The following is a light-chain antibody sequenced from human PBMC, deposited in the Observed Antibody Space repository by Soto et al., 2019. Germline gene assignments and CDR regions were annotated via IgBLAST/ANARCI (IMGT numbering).Light chain of an antibody. CDR1: SSDVESYNV. J-gene: IGLJ3*02. V-gene: IGLV2-23*01. Sequence: QSALTQPASVSGSPGQSITISCTGTSSDVESYNVVSWYQQHPGKAPKLMIYEGSKRSSGVSNRFSGSKSGNTASLTIFGLHAEDEADYYCCSNAGSRTSNWVFGGGTKLTVL. CDR3: CSNAGSRTSNWV. CDR2: EGS.